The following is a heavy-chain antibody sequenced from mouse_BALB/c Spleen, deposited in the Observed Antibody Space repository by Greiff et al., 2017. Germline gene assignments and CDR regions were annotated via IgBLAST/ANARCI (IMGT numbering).Heavy chain of an antibody. CDR2: INSNGGST. J-gene: IGHJ3*01. CDR3: ARELRSPFAY. Sequence: DVILVESGGGLVQPGGSLKLSCAASGFTFSSYGMSWVRQTPDKRLELVATINSNGGSTYYPDSVKGRFTISRDNAKNTLYLQMSSLKSEDTAMYYCARELRSPFAYWGQGTLVTVSA. CDR1: GFTFSSYG. V-gene: IGHV5-6-3*01. D-gene: IGHD1-1*01.